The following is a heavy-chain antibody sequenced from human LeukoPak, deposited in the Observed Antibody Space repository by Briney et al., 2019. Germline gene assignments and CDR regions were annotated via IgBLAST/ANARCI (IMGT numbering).Heavy chain of an antibody. V-gene: IGHV3-7*03. CDR2: IKQDESEK. D-gene: IGHD5-24*01. CDR1: GFTFSSFW. CDR3: ATGRQMGY. Sequence: PGGSLRLSCAVSGFTFSSFWMSWVRQAPGKGLEWVANIKQDESEKYYVDSVKGRFTISRDNAKNSLFLQMNSLRAEDTAVYYCATGRQMGYWGQGTLVTVSS. J-gene: IGHJ4*02.